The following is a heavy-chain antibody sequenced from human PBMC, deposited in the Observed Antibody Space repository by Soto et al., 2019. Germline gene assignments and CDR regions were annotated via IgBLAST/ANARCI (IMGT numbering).Heavy chain of an antibody. V-gene: IGHV4-59*01. CDR3: ARVNTIQTYYFDY. CDR2: IYYSGST. D-gene: IGHD3-9*01. J-gene: IGHJ4*02. CDR1: GGSISSYY. Sequence: QVQLQESGPGLVKPSETLSLTCTVSGGSISSYYWSWIRQPPGKGLEWIGYIYYSGSTNYNPSLKSRVTISVDTSKNQFSLKLSSVTAADTAVYYCARVNTIQTYYFDYWGQGTLVTVSS.